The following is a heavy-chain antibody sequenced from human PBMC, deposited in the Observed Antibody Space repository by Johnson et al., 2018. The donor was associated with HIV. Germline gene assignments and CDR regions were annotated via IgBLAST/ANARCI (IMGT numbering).Heavy chain of an antibody. CDR3: ARDRLGAARPNAFDI. CDR2: ISSNGGTT. CDR1: GFTFSSYA. V-gene: IGHV3-64*01. J-gene: IGHJ3*02. Sequence: VQLVESGGGLVQPGGSLRLSCAASGFTFSSYAMHWVRQAPGKGLEYVSAISSNGGTTYYANSVKGRFTISRDNSKNTLYLQMGSLRADDTAIYYCARDRLGAARPNAFDIWGQGTMVTVSS. D-gene: IGHD2-15*01.